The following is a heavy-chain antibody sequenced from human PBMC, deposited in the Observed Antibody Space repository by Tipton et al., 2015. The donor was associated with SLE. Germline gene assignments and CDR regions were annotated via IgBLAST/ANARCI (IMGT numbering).Heavy chain of an antibody. J-gene: IGHJ3*02. CDR1: GFTFSDYE. V-gene: IGHV3-48*03. D-gene: IGHD5-18*01. CDR3: ARGGYGAFDI. CDR2: IGTSGTTI. Sequence: SLRLSCAASGFTFSDYEMNWVRQAPGKGLEWVSYIGTSGTTIHYAASVKGRFTISRDDAKNSLYLQMNSLRAEDTGVYYCARGGYGAFDIWGQGTMVTVSS.